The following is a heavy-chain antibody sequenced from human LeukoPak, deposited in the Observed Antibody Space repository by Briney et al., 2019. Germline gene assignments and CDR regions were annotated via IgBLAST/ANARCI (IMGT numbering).Heavy chain of an antibody. D-gene: IGHD6-6*01. CDR1: GFTFSSYA. CDR3: ARDLTYSSSNYGMDV. V-gene: IGHV3-30-3*01. J-gene: IGHJ6*02. CDR2: ISYDGSNK. Sequence: GSLRLSCAASGFTFSSYAMHWVRQAPGKGLEWVAVISYDGSNKYYADSVKGRLTISRDNSKNTLYLQMNSLRAEDTAVYYCARDLTYSSSNYGMDVWGQGTTVTVSS.